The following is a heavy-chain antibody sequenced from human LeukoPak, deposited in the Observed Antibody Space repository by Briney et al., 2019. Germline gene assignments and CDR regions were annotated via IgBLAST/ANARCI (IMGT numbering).Heavy chain of an antibody. V-gene: IGHV1-8*01. D-gene: IGHD2-2*01. J-gene: IGHJ5*02. Sequence: ASVKVSCKASGYTFTSYDINWVRQATGQGLEWMGWMNPNSGNTGYAQKFQGRVTMTRNTSISTAYMELSSLRSEDTAVYYCARGPGEKYQLLLTPAVWFDPWGQGTLVTVSS. CDR1: GYTFTSYD. CDR2: MNPNSGNT. CDR3: ARGPGEKYQLLLTPAVWFDP.